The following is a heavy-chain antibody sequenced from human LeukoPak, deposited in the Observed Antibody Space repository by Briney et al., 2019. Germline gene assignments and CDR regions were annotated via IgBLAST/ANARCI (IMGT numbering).Heavy chain of an antibody. CDR1: GYTFTSYY. Sequence: ASVKVSCKASGYTFTSYYMHWVRQAPGQGFEWMGLINPNDGSTSHAQKFQGRVTLTRDMSTSTVYMELSSLRSEDTAVYYCARRGTTSAVDHWGQGTLVTVSS. CDR3: ARRGTTSAVDH. J-gene: IGHJ4*02. D-gene: IGHD4-17*01. CDR2: INPNDGST. V-gene: IGHV1-46*01.